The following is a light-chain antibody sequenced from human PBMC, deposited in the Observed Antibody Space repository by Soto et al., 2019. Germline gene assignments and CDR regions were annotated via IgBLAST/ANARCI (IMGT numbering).Light chain of an antibody. Sequence: DIQMTQSPSTLSASVGDRVTITCRASQNINRWLAWYQQKPGKAPKLLIYKASDLDSGVPSRFSGSGSGTDFTLTISSLQPDDFASYFCQEYNRYSFTFGGGTKVEI. CDR2: KAS. J-gene: IGKJ4*01. CDR3: QEYNRYSFT. V-gene: IGKV1-5*03. CDR1: QNINRW.